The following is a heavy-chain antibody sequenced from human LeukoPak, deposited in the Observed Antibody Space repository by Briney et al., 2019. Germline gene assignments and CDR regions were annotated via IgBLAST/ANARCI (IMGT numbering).Heavy chain of an antibody. CDR3: ARSDHYDYVWGSYRSTNSFDP. CDR1: GYTFTGYY. J-gene: IGHJ5*02. CDR2: INPNSGGK. V-gene: IGHV1-2*02. D-gene: IGHD3-16*02. Sequence: ASVKVSCKASGYTFTGYYMHWVRQAPGQGLEGMGWINPNSGGKNYAQKFQGRVTMTRDTSISTAYMELSMLRSDDTAVYYCARSDHYDYVWGSYRSTNSFDPWGQGTLVTVSS.